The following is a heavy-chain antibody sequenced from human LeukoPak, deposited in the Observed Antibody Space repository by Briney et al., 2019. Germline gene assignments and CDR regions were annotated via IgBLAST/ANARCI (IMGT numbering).Heavy chain of an antibody. D-gene: IGHD6-13*01. CDR2: ISGSGGST. CDR1: GFTFSSYA. CDR3: AKMYSSSWYSAFDF. J-gene: IGHJ4*02. V-gene: IGHV3-23*01. Sequence: GGSLRLSCAASGFTFSSYAMSWVRQAPGKGLEWVSAISGSGGSTNYADSGKGRFTISRDNSKNTLYLQMNSLRAEDTAVYYCAKMYSSSWYSAFDFWGQGTLVTVSS.